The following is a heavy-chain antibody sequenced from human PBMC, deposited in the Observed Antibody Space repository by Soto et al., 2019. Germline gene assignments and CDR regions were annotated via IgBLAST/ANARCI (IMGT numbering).Heavy chain of an antibody. J-gene: IGHJ6*02. CDR2: IIPIFGTA. D-gene: IGHD4-4*01. CDR1: GGTFSSYA. V-gene: IGHV1-69*13. CDR3: ERERYSNARPYYYGMDV. Sequence: ASVKVSCKASGGTFSSYAISWVRQAPGQGLEWMGGIIPIFGTANYAQKFQGRVTITADESTSTAYMELSSLRSEDTAVYYCERERYSNARPYYYGMDVWGQGTTVTVSS.